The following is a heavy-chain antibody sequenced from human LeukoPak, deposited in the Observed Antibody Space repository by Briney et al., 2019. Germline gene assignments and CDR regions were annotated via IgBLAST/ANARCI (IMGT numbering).Heavy chain of an antibody. CDR2: ISGSGGST. J-gene: IGHJ4*02. CDR1: GFTFSSYA. CDR3: ARDVLRYFDWSPGYFDY. V-gene: IGHV3-23*01. Sequence: QTGGSLRLSCAASGFTFSSYAMSWVRQAPGKGLEWVSAISGSGGSTYYADSVKGRFTISRDNAKNSLYLQMNSLRAEDTAVYYCARDVLRYFDWSPGYFDYWGQGTLVTVSS. D-gene: IGHD3-9*01.